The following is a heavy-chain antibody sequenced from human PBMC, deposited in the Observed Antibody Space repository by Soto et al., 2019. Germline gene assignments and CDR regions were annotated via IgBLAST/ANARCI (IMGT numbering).Heavy chain of an antibody. CDR1: AGSISSGGYF. CDR2: IFYSGTT. V-gene: IGHV4-31*03. J-gene: IGHJ4*02. D-gene: IGHD1-1*01. CDR3: ARGVLD. Sequence: QVQLQESGPGLVKPSQTLSLACTVSAGSISSGGYFWSWIRQPPGKGLEWIGNIFYSGTTYYNPSLKSRVTISVDTSKNQCSLKLSSVTAADTAVYFCARGVLDWGQGTLVTVSS.